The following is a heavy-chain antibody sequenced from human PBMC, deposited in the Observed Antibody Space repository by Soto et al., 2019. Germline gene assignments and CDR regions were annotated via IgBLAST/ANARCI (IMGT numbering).Heavy chain of an antibody. CDR2: ISGGSENT. D-gene: IGHD4-17*01. Sequence: PGGSLRLSCAASGFTFSNFALSWVRQAPGKGLEWVSAISGGSENTYYADSVEGRFSVSRDNSKNTLFLQLNSLRAEDTAVYYCAKDGYGDFGYLDSWGQGTLVTVSS. V-gene: IGHV3-23*01. CDR1: GFTFSNFA. J-gene: IGHJ4*02. CDR3: AKDGYGDFGYLDS.